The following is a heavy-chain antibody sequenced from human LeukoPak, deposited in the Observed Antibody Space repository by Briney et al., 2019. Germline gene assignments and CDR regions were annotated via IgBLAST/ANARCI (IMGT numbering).Heavy chain of an antibody. V-gene: IGHV5-51*01. CDR3: ARGIWNGYVDY. CDR2: IYPGDSDT. Sequence: GESLKISCAGSGFIFTNYWIGWVRQMPGKGLEWMGIIYPGDSDTKYSPSFQGQVTISADKSISTAYLQWSSLKASDTAVYYCARGIWNGYVDYWGQGTLVTVSS. D-gene: IGHD3-3*01. J-gene: IGHJ4*02. CDR1: GFIFTNYW.